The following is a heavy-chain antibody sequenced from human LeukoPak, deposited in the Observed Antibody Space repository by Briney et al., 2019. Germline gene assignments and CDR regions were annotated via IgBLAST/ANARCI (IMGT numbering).Heavy chain of an antibody. CDR2: ISSGGGNT. Sequence: PGGSLRLSCVASGFPFGSYAMNWVRQAPGKGLEWVSGISSGGGNTYDADSVKGRFTISRDNSKNTVFMHMNSLRVEDTAVYYCARDIGGKRGFDYWGQGTLVTVSS. CDR1: GFPFGSYA. J-gene: IGHJ4*02. CDR3: ARDIGGKRGFDY. V-gene: IGHV3-23*01. D-gene: IGHD4-23*01.